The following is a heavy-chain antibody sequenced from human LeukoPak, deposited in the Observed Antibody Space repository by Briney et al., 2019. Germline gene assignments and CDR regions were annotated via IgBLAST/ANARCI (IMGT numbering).Heavy chain of an antibody. V-gene: IGHV4-34*01. D-gene: IGHD3-16*02. J-gene: IGHJ3*02. CDR2: INHSGST. Sequence: SETLSLTCAVYGGSFSGYYWSWIRQPPGKGLEWIGEINHSGSTNYNPSLKSRVTISVDTSKNQFSLKLSSVTAADTAVYYCARDRYRDWPFDIWGQGTMVTVSS. CDR1: GGSFSGYY. CDR3: ARDRYRDWPFDI.